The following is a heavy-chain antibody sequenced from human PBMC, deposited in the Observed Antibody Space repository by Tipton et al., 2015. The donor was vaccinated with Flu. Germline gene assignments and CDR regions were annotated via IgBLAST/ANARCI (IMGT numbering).Heavy chain of an antibody. CDR2: ISYDGSNK. V-gene: IGHV3-30*01. J-gene: IGHJ4*02. D-gene: IGHD6-13*01. CDR1: GFTFSSYA. CDR3: AREEGQLGADY. Sequence: SLRLSCAASGFTFSSYAMHWVRQAPGKGLEWVAVISYDGSNKYYADSVKGRFTISRDNSKNTLYLQMNSPRAEDTAVYYCAREEGQLGADYWGQGTLVTVSS.